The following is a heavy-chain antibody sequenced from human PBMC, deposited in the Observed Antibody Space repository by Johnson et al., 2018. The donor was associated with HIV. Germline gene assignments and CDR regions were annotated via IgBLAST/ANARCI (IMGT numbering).Heavy chain of an antibody. CDR2: IKSKTDGGTT. D-gene: IGHD3-22*01. J-gene: IGHJ3*02. V-gene: IGHV3-15*01. CDR1: GFTFTNAW. Sequence: EQLVVSGGGLVRPGGSLSLSCAASGFTFTNAWMSWVRQGPGKGLEWVGRIKSKTDGGTTDYAAPVKGGFTISRDDSKNTLYLQMNSLKTEDSAVYYCTVRISMILALTRRDQDIWGQGTMVTVSS. CDR3: TVRISMILALTRRDQDI.